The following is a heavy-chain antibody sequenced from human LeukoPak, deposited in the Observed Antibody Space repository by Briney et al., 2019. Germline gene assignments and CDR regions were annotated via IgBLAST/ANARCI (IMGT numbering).Heavy chain of an antibody. V-gene: IGHV3-74*01. CDR1: GFTFSSYR. D-gene: IGHD4-17*01. J-gene: IGHJ5*02. Sequence: GGSLRLSCAASGFTFSSYRMHWVRQAPGKGLVWVSRINSDGSSTSYADSVKGRFTISRDNAKNTLYLQMNSLRAEDTAVYYCARDYGDYANWFDPWGQGTLVTVSS. CDR3: ARDYGDYANWFDP. CDR2: INSDGSST.